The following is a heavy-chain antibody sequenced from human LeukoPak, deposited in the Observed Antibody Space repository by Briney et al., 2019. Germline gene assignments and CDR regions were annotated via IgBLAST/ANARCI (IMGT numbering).Heavy chain of an antibody. D-gene: IGHD3-22*01. Sequence: ASVKVSCKASGYTFTGYYMHWVRLAPGQGLEWMGWINPNSGGTNYAQKFQGWVTMTRDTSISTAYMELSRLRSDDTAVYYCARGGRSVVITTLYYFDYWGQGTLVTVSS. CDR3: ARGGRSVVITTLYYFDY. J-gene: IGHJ4*02. CDR1: GYTFTGYY. V-gene: IGHV1-2*04. CDR2: INPNSGGT.